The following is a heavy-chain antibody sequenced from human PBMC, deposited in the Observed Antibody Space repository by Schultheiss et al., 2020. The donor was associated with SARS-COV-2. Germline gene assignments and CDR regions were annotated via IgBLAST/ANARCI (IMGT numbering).Heavy chain of an antibody. CDR2: ISDEGSNK. Sequence: GGSLRLSCAASGFMFSTYVMHWVRQAPGKGLEWVASISDEGSNKYYADSVKGRFTISRDNAKNSLYLQMNSLRAEDTAVYYCAKDLGYGDYYGMDVWGQGTTVTVSS. CDR1: GFMFSTYV. D-gene: IGHD4-17*01. J-gene: IGHJ6*02. CDR3: AKDLGYGDYYGMDV. V-gene: IGHV3-30*18.